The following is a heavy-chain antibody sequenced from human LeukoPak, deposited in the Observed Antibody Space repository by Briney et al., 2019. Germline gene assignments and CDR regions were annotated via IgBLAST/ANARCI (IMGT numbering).Heavy chain of an antibody. CDR2: IYHSGCT. Sequence: SETLSLTCTVSGGPISSGGYYWSWIRQPPGKGLEWIGYIYHSGCTYYNPSLKGRVTISVDRSKNQFSLKLSSVTAADTAVYYCASPSIAALQFDPWGQGTLVTVSS. D-gene: IGHD6-6*01. CDR1: GGPISSGGYY. V-gene: IGHV4-30-2*01. J-gene: IGHJ5*02. CDR3: ASPSIAALQFDP.